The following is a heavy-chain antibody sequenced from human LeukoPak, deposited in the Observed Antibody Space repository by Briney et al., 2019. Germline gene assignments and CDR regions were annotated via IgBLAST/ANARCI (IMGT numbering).Heavy chain of an antibody. J-gene: IGHJ4*02. CDR3: ARVGTSGGEPGSLDY. CDR1: GFTYSNYW. CDR2: IKQDGSEQ. V-gene: IGHV3-7*03. D-gene: IGHD3-10*01. Sequence: PGGSLRLSCAASGFTYSNYWMTWVRQAPGKGLEWVANIKQDGSEQYYVDSVKGRFTISRDNAKNSLHLQMNSLRAEDTALYYCARVGTSGGEPGSLDYWGQGTLVTVSS.